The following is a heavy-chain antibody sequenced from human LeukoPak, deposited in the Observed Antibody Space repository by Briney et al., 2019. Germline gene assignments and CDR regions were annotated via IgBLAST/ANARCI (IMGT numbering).Heavy chain of an antibody. CDR2: INPNSGGT. Sequence: ASVKVSCKASGYTFTGYDMNWVRQAPGQGLEWMGWINPNSGGTNYAQKFQGRVTMTRDTSISTAYMELSRLRSYDTAVYYCARDGARYSSSWYVYWGQGTLVTVSS. CDR1: GYTFTGYD. CDR3: ARDGARYSSSWYVY. J-gene: IGHJ4*02. V-gene: IGHV1-2*02. D-gene: IGHD6-13*01.